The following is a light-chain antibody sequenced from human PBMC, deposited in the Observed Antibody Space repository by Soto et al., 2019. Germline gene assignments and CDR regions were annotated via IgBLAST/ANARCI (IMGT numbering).Light chain of an antibody. CDR3: QQRTNWPLT. V-gene: IGKV3-11*01. CDR2: DAS. J-gene: IGKJ4*01. CDR1: QSVTTF. Sequence: EIVLTQSPVTLXXXPXXXXTXXCRAXQSVTTFLAWYQQKPGQAPRLLIYDASKRATGIPARFSGSGSGTDFTLTISNLEPEDFAVYYCQQRTNWPLTXGGGTKVDIK.